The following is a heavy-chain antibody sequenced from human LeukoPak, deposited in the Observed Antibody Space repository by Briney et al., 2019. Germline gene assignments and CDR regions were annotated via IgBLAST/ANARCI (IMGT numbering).Heavy chain of an antibody. J-gene: IGHJ4*02. CDR3: ARSYDILTGYYTFEY. CDR2: IYYSGST. D-gene: IGHD3-9*01. Sequence: SETLSLTCTVSGGSISSYYWSWIRQPPGKGLEWIGYIYYSGSTNYNPSLKSRVTISVDTSKNQFSLKLSSVTAADTAVYYCARSYDILTGYYTFEYWGQGNLVNVSS. CDR1: GGSISSYY. V-gene: IGHV4-59*01.